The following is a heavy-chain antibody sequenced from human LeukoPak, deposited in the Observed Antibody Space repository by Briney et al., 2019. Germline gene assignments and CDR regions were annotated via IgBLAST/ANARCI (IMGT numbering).Heavy chain of an antibody. D-gene: IGHD3-10*01. CDR2: IKQDGSEK. CDR3: ARDSTMVRGVIIRRGYNWFDP. Sequence: GGSLRLSCAASGFTFSNYWMSWVRQAPGKGLEWVANIKQDGSEKYYVDSVKGRFTISRDNAKNSLYLQMNSLRAEDTAVYYCARDSTMVRGVIIRRGYNWFDPWGQGTLVTVSS. J-gene: IGHJ5*02. V-gene: IGHV3-7*01. CDR1: GFTFSNYW.